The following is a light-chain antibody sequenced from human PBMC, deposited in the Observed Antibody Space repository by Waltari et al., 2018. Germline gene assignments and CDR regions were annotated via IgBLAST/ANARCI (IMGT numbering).Light chain of an antibody. J-gene: IGLJ3*02. CDR1: IIDVGGYNY. Sequence: QSALTQHASVSGSTGQSITISCTPNIIDVGGYNYVSWYQQHPVKVPTLILYDVSRRRPALSIRFFGATFGKTAALTISGLQAEDEADYYCTSYTRSSLTWVFGGGTKVTVL. V-gene: IGLV2-14*03. CDR2: DVS. CDR3: TSYTRSSLTWV.